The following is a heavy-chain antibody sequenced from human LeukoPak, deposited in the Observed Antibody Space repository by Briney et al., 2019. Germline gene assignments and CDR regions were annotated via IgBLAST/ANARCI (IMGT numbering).Heavy chain of an antibody. Sequence: GGSLRLSCAASGFTVSSSFMSWVRQAPGTGLEWVSVLYDDGATKYADSVKGRFTISRDNSENTLFLQMNSLRTEDTAVYYCARELLYHYYEYWGQGTLVTVSS. CDR1: GFTVSSSF. CDR2: LYDDGAT. CDR3: ARELLYHYYEY. D-gene: IGHD3-3*01. J-gene: IGHJ4*02. V-gene: IGHV3-53*01.